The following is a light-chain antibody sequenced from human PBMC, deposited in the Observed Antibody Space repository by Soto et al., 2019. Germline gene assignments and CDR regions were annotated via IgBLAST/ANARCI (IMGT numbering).Light chain of an antibody. CDR1: QSFRGL. Sequence: EVVLTHSPVTLSLSPGERATLSCRVMQSFRGLLAWYQQKPGQAPRLLIYDAYNRATGIPPRFSGSGSGTDFTLTISSLEPEDSAVYYCQQRHMWPITFGQGTKVDI. CDR2: DAY. V-gene: IGKV3-11*01. CDR3: QQRHMWPIT. J-gene: IGKJ1*01.